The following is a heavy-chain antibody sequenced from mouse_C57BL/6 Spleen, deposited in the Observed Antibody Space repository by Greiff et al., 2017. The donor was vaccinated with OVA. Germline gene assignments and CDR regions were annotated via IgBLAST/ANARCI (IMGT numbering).Heavy chain of an antibody. D-gene: IGHD2-5*01. CDR3: TREGYSNYDYAMDY. CDR1: GYTFTDYE. CDR2: IDPETGGT. Sequence: VQLQESGAELVRPGASVTLSCKASGYTFTDYEMHWVKQTPVHGLEWIGAIDPETGGTAYNQKFKGKAILTADKSSSTAYMELRSLTSEDSAVYYCTREGYSNYDYAMDYWGQGTSVTVSS. V-gene: IGHV1-15*01. J-gene: IGHJ4*01.